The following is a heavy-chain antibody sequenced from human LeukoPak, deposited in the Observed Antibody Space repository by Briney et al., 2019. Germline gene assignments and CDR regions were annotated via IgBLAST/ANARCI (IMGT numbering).Heavy chain of an antibody. CDR2: ISSSSSYI. J-gene: IGHJ5*02. CDR1: GFTVSSNH. D-gene: IGHD1-26*01. V-gene: IGHV3-21*01. CDR3: ARDVHLLLEWELLGGNWFDP. Sequence: GSLRLSCAASGFTVSSNHMNWVRQAPGKGLEWVSSISSSSSYIYYADSVKGRFTISRDNAKNSLYLQMNSLRAEDTAVYYCARDVHLLLEWELLGGNWFDPWGQGTLVTVSS.